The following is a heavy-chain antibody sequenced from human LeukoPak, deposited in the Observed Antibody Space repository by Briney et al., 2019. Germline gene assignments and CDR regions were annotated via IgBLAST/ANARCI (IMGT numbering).Heavy chain of an antibody. Sequence: PGGSLRLSCAASGFTFSIYSMSWVRLAPGKGLEWVAFIRYDGSNKYYADSVKGRFTISRDNSKNTLYLQMNSLRAEDTAVYYCAKGIPPDYWGQGTLVTVSS. CDR2: IRYDGSNK. J-gene: IGHJ4*02. V-gene: IGHV3-30*02. CDR1: GFTFSIYS. CDR3: AKGIPPDY.